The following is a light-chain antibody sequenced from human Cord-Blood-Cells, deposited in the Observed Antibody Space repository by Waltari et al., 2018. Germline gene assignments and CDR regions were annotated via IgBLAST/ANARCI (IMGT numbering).Light chain of an antibody. CDR1: SSDVGSNNL. CDR2: DGS. J-gene: IGLJ3*02. CDR3: CSYAGSSTSWV. V-gene: IGLV2-23*01. Sequence: QSALTQPASVSGSPGQSITISCTRTSSDVGSNNLVSWYQQHPGKAPKLMIYDGSKRPSGVSNRFSGSKSGNTASLTISGLQAEDEADYYCCSYAGSSTSWVFGGGTKLTVL.